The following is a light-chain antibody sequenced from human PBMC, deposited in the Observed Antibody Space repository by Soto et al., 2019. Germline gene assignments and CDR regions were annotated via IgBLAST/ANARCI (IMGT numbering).Light chain of an antibody. CDR2: DAS. V-gene: IGKV3-11*01. CDR1: QSVSRY. Sequence: IVLTQSPATLSFSPGERATLSCRASQSVSRYLAWYQQKPGQANRLLIYDASTRAAGIPARFSGGGSGTDFTLTISSLEPEDFEVYYCQHCQPYGGSHTLTFGGGTKVDIK. CDR3: QHCQPYGGSHTLT. J-gene: IGKJ4*01.